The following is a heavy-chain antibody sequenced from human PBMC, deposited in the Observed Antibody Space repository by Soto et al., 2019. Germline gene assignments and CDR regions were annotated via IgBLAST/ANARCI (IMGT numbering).Heavy chain of an antibody. CDR1: AYTFTDYY. D-gene: IGHD1-1*01. J-gene: IGHJ5*02. V-gene: IGHV1-2*02. CDR2: INPNSGGS. Sequence: ASVKVSCKASAYTFTDYYIHWVRQAPGQGLEWIGWINPNSGGSYFAQKFLGRVTMTRDTSITTAYMELSRLRSDDTAVYYCARALPEIRMMEGGSFDPWGQGTVVTVSS. CDR3: ARALPEIRMMEGGSFDP.